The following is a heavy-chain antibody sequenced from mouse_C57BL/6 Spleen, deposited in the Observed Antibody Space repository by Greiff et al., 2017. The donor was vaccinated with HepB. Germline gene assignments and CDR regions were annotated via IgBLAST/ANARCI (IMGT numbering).Heavy chain of an antibody. D-gene: IGHD2-3*01. CDR3: ARSYDGYDYYYAMDY. V-gene: IGHV1-20*01. CDR2: INPYNGDT. CDR1: GYSFTGYF. J-gene: IGHJ4*01. Sequence: LVKPGDSVKISCKASGYSFTGYFMNWVMQSHGKSLEWIGRINPYNGDTFYNQKFKGKATLTVDKSSSTAHMELRSLTSEDSAVYYCARSYDGYDYYYAMDYWGQGTSVTVSS.